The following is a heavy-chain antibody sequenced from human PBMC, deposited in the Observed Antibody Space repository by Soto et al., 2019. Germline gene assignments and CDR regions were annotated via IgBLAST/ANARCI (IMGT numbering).Heavy chain of an antibody. CDR3: TTRIYGSGSYYFDY. V-gene: IGHV3-15*01. Sequence: GSLRLSCAASGFTFSNAWMSWVRQAPGKGLEWVGRIKSKTDGGTTDYAAPVKGRFTISRDDSKNTLYLQMNSLKTEDTAVYYCTTRIYGSGSYYFDYWGQGTLVTVSS. J-gene: IGHJ4*02. CDR2: IKSKTDGGTT. D-gene: IGHD3-10*01. CDR1: GFTFSNAW.